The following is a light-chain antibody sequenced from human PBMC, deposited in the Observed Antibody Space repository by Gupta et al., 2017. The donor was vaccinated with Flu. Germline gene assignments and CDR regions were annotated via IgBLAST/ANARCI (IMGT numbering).Light chain of an antibody. CDR3: MHSTRWPWT. CDR2: KAS. Sequence: DDVMTQSPLSLSVTLGQPASISCRSSQSLVYSDGDSYVSWFHQRPGQSPRRLIYKASNRDSGVPDRISGRGSGTDFTLKISRVEAEDVGVYYCMHSTRWPWTFGQGTKVEIK. V-gene: IGKV2-30*01. CDR1: QSLVYSDGDSY. J-gene: IGKJ1*01.